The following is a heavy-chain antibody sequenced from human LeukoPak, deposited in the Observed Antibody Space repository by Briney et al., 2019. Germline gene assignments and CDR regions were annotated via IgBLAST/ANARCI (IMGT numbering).Heavy chain of an antibody. Sequence: GGSLRLSCAASGFTFSSYSMNWVRQAPGKGLEWVSSISSSSSYIYYADSVKGRFTISRDNAKNSLYLQMNSLRAEDTAVYYCARDDSSGYYDFHAFDIWGQGTMVTVSS. CDR3: ARDDSSGYYDFHAFDI. CDR2: ISSSSSYI. D-gene: IGHD3-22*01. J-gene: IGHJ3*02. CDR1: GFTFSSYS. V-gene: IGHV3-21*04.